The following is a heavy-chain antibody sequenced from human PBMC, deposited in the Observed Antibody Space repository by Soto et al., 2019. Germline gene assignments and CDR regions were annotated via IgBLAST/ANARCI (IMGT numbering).Heavy chain of an antibody. CDR1: GYTFTTYA. CDR2: INAGTGNT. CDR3: ARAAPLADCGGDCHCYFDL. Sequence: QVQLVQSGAEVKKPGASVKVSCKASGYTFTTYAMHWVRQAPGQRLEWMGWINAGTGNTKYSQKFQGRVTITRHTYECTVYMELGSLRSEDTTVYSCARAAPLADCGGDCHCYFDLWGRGTLVTVSS. J-gene: IGHJ2*01. D-gene: IGHD2-21*02. V-gene: IGHV1-3*01.